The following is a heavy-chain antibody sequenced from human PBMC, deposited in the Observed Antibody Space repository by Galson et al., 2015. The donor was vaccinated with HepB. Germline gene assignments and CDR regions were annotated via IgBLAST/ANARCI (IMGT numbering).Heavy chain of an antibody. CDR1: GFTIDAYA. CDR2: ISWHSGSI. V-gene: IGHV3-9*01. CDR3: VKDMGTTTELTDDAFDI. Sequence: SLRLSCAASGFTIDAYAMHWVRQAPGKGLQWVSGISWHSGSIGYADSVKGRFTISRDNAKKSLYLQMNSLRAEDTALYYCVKDMGTTTELTDDAFDIWGQGTMVTVPS. D-gene: IGHD1-7*01. J-gene: IGHJ3*02.